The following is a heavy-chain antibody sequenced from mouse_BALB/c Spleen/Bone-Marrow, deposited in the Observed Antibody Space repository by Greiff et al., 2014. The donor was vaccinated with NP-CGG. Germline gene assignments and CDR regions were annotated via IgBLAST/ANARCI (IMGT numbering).Heavy chain of an antibody. CDR3: TREGYYGSSYVDY. CDR2: IYPSDSYT. Sequence: QVQLQQSGAELVRPGASVKLSCKASGYTFTSYWINWVKQRPGQGLEWIGNIYPSDSYTNYNQKFKDKATLIVDKSSSTAYMQLSSPTSEDSAVYYCTREGYYGSSYVDYWGQGTTLTVSS. J-gene: IGHJ2*01. V-gene: IGHV1-69*02. CDR1: GYTFTSYW. D-gene: IGHD1-1*01.